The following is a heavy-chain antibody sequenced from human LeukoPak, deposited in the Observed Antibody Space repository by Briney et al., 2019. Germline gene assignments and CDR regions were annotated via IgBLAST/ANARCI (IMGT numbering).Heavy chain of an antibody. CDR1: GYTFTSYY. D-gene: IGHD3-16*01. J-gene: IGHJ4*02. CDR3: AREDYVWGSGLPVDY. CDR2: INPSGGST. Sequence: ASVKVSCKASGYTFTSYYMHWVRQAPGQGLEWMRIINPSGGSTSYAQKFQGRVTMTRDMSTSTVYMELSSLRSEDTAVYYCAREDYVWGSGLPVDYWGQGTLVTVSS. V-gene: IGHV1-46*01.